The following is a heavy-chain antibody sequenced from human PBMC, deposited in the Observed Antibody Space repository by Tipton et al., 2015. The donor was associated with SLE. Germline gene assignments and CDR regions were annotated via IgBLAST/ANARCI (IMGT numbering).Heavy chain of an antibody. CDR2: INHSGST. Sequence: TLSLTCAVYGGSFSGYYWSWIRQPPGKGLEWIGEINHSGSTNYNPSLKSRVTISVDTSKNQFSLKLSAVTAADTAVYYCARGGPIRFLEWLRGYFDYWGQGTLVTVSS. CDR3: ARGGPIRFLEWLRGYFDY. V-gene: IGHV4-34*01. D-gene: IGHD3-3*01. CDR1: GGSFSGYY. J-gene: IGHJ4*02.